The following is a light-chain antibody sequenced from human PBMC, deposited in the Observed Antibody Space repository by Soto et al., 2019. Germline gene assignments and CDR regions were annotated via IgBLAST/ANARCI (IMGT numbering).Light chain of an antibody. CDR1: QTIRGL. CDR2: DTS. V-gene: IGKV3-11*01. Sequence: EIVLTQSRATLSLSPAERATLSCRTSQTIRGLLNWYQQRPGQAPRLLIYDTSNRATDIPARFSGSGSGTDFILTISSLDPEDFGVYFCQQRHNWPITFGQGTRLDIK. CDR3: QQRHNWPIT. J-gene: IGKJ5*01.